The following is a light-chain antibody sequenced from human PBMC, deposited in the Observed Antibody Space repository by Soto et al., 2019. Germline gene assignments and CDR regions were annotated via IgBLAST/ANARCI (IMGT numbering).Light chain of an antibody. Sequence: DIQMTQSPSSLSASVVDRVTITCRASQSIRSYLNWYQQKPGKAPKLLIYAASRLQSGVPSRFSGSGSGTDFTLAISSLHPEEFATYYCQQSYSTPTFGGGTKVEIK. CDR1: QSIRSY. V-gene: IGKV1-39*01. CDR3: QQSYSTPT. J-gene: IGKJ4*02. CDR2: AAS.